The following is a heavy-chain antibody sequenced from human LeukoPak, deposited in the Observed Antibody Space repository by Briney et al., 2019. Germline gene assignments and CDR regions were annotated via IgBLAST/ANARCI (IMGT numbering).Heavy chain of an antibody. CDR3: ARDKPLRGNWFGNDY. Sequence: SETLSLTCTVSGGSISGYYWSWIRQPPGKTLEWIGYISYSGSIDYNNYNPSLKSRVTISRDTSKNQFSLTMTSVTAADTAVYYCARDKPLRGNWFGNDYWGQGILVTVSS. V-gene: IGHV4-59*01. J-gene: IGHJ4*02. D-gene: IGHD3-10*01. CDR2: ISYSGSIDYN. CDR1: GGSISGYY.